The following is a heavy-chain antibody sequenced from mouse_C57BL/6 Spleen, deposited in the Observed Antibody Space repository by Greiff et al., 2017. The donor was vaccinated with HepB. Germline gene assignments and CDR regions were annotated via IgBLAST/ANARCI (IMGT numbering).Heavy chain of an antibody. D-gene: IGHD1-1*01. CDR3: TRSLITTVVVDY. Sequence: VQLQQSGAELVRPGASVTLSCKASGYTFTDYEMHWVKQTPVHGLEWIGAIDPETGGTAYNQKFKGKAILTADKYSSTAYMELRSLTSADSAVYYRTRSLITTVVVDYWGQGTTLTVSS. V-gene: IGHV1-15*01. J-gene: IGHJ2*01. CDR1: GYTFTDYE. CDR2: IDPETGGT.